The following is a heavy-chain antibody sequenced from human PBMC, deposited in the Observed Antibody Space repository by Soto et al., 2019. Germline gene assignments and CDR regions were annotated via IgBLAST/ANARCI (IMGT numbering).Heavy chain of an antibody. J-gene: IGHJ5*02. CDR3: ARDGGYCSGNSFYNWFDP. D-gene: IGHD2-15*01. CDR2: IYYSGNT. V-gene: IGHV4-31*03. Sequence: QVRLQESGPGLVKPSQTLSLTCTVSGGSISSGAYYWSWIRQHPGKGLEWIGYIYYSGNTYYNPSLKCRVTISEDTSKNQFDLKLRSVTAADTAVYYCARDGGYCSGNSFYNWFDPWGQGTLVTVSS. CDR1: GGSISSGAYY.